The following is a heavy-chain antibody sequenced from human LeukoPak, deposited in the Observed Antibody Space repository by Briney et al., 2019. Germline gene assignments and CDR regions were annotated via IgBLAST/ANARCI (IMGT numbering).Heavy chain of an antibody. V-gene: IGHV4-59*01. CDR1: GGSISSYY. J-gene: IGHJ3*02. CDR3: ARATTVTTDAFDI. D-gene: IGHD4-17*01. Sequence: SETLSLTCTVSGGSISSYYWSRIRQPPGKGLEWIGYIYYSGSTNYNPSLKSRVTISVDTSKNQFSLKLSSVTAADTAVYYCARATTVTTDAFDIWGQGTMVTVSS. CDR2: IYYSGST.